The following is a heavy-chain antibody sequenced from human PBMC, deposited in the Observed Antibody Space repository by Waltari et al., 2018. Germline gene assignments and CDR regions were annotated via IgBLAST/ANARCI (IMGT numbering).Heavy chain of an antibody. Sequence: GQVVESGGMSVQPGGSLRLSCVVSGLTFDKYAIHWVRQAPGKGREWVSGISLDSDRTGYGDSVRGRFTVSRDNARHIVYLQMNSLRADDTGLYYCGKDLVPGGLDVWGQGTPVTVSS. V-gene: IGHV3-9*01. CDR2: ISLDSDRT. CDR1: GLTFDKYA. CDR3: GKDLVPGGLDV. J-gene: IGHJ6*02.